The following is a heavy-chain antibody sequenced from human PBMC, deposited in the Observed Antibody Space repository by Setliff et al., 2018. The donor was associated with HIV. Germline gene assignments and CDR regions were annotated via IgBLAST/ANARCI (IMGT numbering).Heavy chain of an antibody. CDR2: ISPTGNT. Sequence: PSETLSLTCSVSGASISSYYWSWIRQPPGKGLEWIGYISPTGNTNYNPSLKSRVTISVDTSKNQFSLNLNSVTAADTAVYYCARGGPTVAFGLDVWGQGTTVTVSS. V-gene: IGHV4-4*09. D-gene: IGHD4-17*01. CDR1: GASISSYY. CDR3: ARGGPTVAFGLDV. J-gene: IGHJ6*02.